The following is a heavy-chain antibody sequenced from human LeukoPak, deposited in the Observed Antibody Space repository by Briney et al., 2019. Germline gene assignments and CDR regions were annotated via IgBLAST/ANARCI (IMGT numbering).Heavy chain of an antibody. CDR2: IKPDSGSS. CDR1: GYTFTGFY. J-gene: IGHJ4*02. V-gene: IGHV1-2*02. CDR3: ARARVPIAVAGLYYFDH. D-gene: IGHD6-19*01. Sequence: GASVKVSCKASGYTFTGFYIHWLRQAPGQGPEWMGWIKPDSGSSHYAQKFQGRVTMTRDTSSNSAYMDLTRLKSDDTAVYYCARARVPIAVAGLYYFDHWGQGALVTVSS.